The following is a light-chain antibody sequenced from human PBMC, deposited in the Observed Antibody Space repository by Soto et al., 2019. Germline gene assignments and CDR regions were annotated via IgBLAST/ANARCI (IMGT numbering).Light chain of an antibody. J-gene: IGKJ4*01. CDR1: QSVSSY. CDR3: QQRSNWSQLT. CDR2: DAS. V-gene: IGKV3-11*01. Sequence: IVLTQSPATLSLSPGERATLSCRASQSVSSYLAWYQQKPGQAPRLLIYDASNRATGIPARFSGSGSGTDFTLTISSLEPEDFAVYYCQQRSNWSQLTFGGGTKVEIK.